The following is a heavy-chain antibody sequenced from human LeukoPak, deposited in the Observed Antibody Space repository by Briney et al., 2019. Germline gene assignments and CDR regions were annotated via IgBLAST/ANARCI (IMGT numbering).Heavy chain of an antibody. CDR3: AKAGYCSGGSCTNWFDP. CDR2: ISYDGSNK. CDR1: GFTFSSYG. J-gene: IGHJ5*02. V-gene: IGHV3-30*18. D-gene: IGHD2-15*01. Sequence: PGGSLRLSCAASGFTFSSYGMHWVRQAPGKGLEWVAFISYDGSNKHYADSVKGRFTISRDNPKNTLYLQMNSLRAEDTAVYYCAKAGYCSGGSCTNWFDPWGQGTLVTVSS.